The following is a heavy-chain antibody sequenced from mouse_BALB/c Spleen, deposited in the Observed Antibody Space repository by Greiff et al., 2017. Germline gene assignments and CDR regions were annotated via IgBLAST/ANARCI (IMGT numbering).Heavy chain of an antibody. CDR3: TRSGTPAWFAY. D-gene: IGHD4-1*01. CDR2: IDPETGGT. V-gene: IGHV1-15*01. CDR1: GYTFTDYE. Sequence: QVQLKESGAELVRPGASVTLSCKASGYTFTDYEMHWVKQTPVHGLEWIGAIDPETGGTAYNQKFKGKATLTADKSSSTAYMELRSLTSEDSAVYYCTRSGTPAWFAYWGQGTLVTVSA. J-gene: IGHJ3*01.